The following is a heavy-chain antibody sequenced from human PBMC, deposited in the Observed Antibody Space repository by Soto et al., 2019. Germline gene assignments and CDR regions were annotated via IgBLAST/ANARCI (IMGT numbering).Heavy chain of an antibody. CDR3: ARELNYDFWSGSDGMDV. CDR2: IIPIFGTA. V-gene: IGHV1-69*13. J-gene: IGHJ6*02. Sequence: SVKVSCKASGGTFSSYAISWVRQAPGQGLEWMGGIIPIFGTANYAQKFQGRVTITADESTSTAYMELSSLGSEDTAVYYCARELNYDFWSGSDGMDVWGQGTTVTVSS. CDR1: GGTFSSYA. D-gene: IGHD3-3*01.